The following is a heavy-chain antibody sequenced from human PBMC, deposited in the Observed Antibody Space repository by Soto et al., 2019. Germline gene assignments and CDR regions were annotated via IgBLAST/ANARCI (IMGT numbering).Heavy chain of an antibody. Sequence: QVHLQESGPGLVKPSETLSLTCTVSGGSVSSDTYYWSWIRQPPGKGLQWIGYVYYSGSTNSNPSLSSRVTMLVDKSKNQFSLTLSSVIAADAAVYYCARLDCVSPACQFDFWGRGILVTVSS. J-gene: IGHJ4*02. CDR3: ARLDCVSPACQFDF. CDR1: GGSVSSDTYY. CDR2: VYYSGST. D-gene: IGHD2-21*01. V-gene: IGHV4-61*01.